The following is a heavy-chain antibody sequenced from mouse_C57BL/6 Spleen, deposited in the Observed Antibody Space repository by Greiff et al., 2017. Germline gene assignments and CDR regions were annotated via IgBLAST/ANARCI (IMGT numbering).Heavy chain of an antibody. V-gene: IGHV5-6*01. CDR1: GFTFSSYG. Sequence: EVHLVESGGDLVKPGGSLKLSCAASGFTFSSYGMSWVRQTPDKRLEWVATISSGGSYTYYPDSVKGRFTISRDNAKNTLYLQMSSLKSEDTAMYYCARQDTTVVATVDYWGQGTTLTVSS. J-gene: IGHJ2*01. CDR3: ARQDTTVVATVDY. D-gene: IGHD1-1*01. CDR2: ISSGGSYT.